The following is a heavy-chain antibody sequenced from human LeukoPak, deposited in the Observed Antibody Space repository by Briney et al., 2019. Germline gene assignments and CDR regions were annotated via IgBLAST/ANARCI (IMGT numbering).Heavy chain of an antibody. D-gene: IGHD3-22*01. CDR1: GYTFTGYY. CDR2: INPNSGGT. CDR3: ARVVGDYYDSSDY. J-gene: IGHJ4*02. Sequence: GASVKVSCKASGYTFTGYYMHWVRQAPGQGLEWMGWINPNSGGTNYAQKFQGRVTMTRDTSISTAYMELSRLRSDDTAVYYCARVVGDYYDSSDYWGQGTLVTVSS. V-gene: IGHV1-2*02.